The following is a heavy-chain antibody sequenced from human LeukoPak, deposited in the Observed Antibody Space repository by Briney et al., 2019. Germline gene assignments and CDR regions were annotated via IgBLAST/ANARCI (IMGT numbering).Heavy chain of an antibody. Sequence: SETLSLTCTVSGGSMSNHYWSWVRQSPGKGLEYIGNIYYSGTTNYKPSLKSRVTISVDTSKNQFSLKLSSVTAADTAVYYCARDCTSSTSCREVDVWGKGTTVTVSS. CDR1: GGSMSNHY. J-gene: IGHJ6*04. CDR3: ARDCTSSTSCREVDV. D-gene: IGHD2-2*01. CDR2: IYYSGTT. V-gene: IGHV4-59*11.